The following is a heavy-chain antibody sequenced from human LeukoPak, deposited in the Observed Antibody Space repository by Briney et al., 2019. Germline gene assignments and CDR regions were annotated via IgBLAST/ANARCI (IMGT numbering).Heavy chain of an antibody. Sequence: PVGSLRLSCAASGFTFSDYAVTWVRQAPGKGLEWVSTISGGGGSTYYADSVKGRFTISKDNSKNTLHLQMNSLRAEDTAVYYFAKPRDWYLDCWGQGTLVTVSS. CDR1: GFTFSDYA. J-gene: IGHJ4*02. CDR3: AKPRDWYLDC. D-gene: IGHD2-21*02. CDR2: ISGGGGST. V-gene: IGHV3-23*01.